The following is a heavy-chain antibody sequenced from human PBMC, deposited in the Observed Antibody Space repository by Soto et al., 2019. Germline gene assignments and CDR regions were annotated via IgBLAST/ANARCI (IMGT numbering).Heavy chain of an antibody. D-gene: IGHD3-10*01. V-gene: IGHV3-48*02. CDR2: ISGSSNTI. CDR3: ARGFDLQYGMDV. CDR1: GFTLSPYS. J-gene: IGHJ6*02. Sequence: EVSLVESGGGLVQRGGSVRLSCAASGFTLSPYSMNWVRQAPRKGLEWISYISGSSNTINYADSVKGRFTISRDNTKNSLYLQMNSLRDEDTAVYYCARGFDLQYGMDVWGQGTTVTVSS.